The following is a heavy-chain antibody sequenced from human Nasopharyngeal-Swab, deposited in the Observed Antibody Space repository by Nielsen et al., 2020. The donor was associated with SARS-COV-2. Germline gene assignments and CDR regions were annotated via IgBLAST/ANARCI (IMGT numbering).Heavy chain of an antibody. V-gene: IGHV3-30*02. CDR2: IRSDTRNI. CDR3: AKDLGGSGWTYYFDS. Sequence: LSLTCAASGFTFSSCGVYWVRQAPGKGLKWVAFIRSDTRNILYGDSVKGRFTISRDNSKNTLYLQMTSLRPEDTAMYYCAKDLGGSGWTYYFDSWGQGTLVTVSS. D-gene: IGHD6-19*01. CDR1: GFTFSSCG. J-gene: IGHJ4*02.